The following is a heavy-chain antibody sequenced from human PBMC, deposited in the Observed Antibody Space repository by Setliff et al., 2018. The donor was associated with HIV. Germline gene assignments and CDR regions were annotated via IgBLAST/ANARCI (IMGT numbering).Heavy chain of an antibody. CDR2: MSHDGSDK. V-gene: IGHV3-30*18. D-gene: IGHD3-10*01. Sequence: GGSLRLSCEASGFTLSSYDMHWVRQAPGKGLEWVAVMSHDGSDKYYADSVKGRFTISRDDFQSTLYLQINSLRPEDTAVYYCAKEKTPSTGFFYWGQGTLVTVSS. CDR1: GFTLSSYD. J-gene: IGHJ4*02. CDR3: AKEKTPSTGFFY.